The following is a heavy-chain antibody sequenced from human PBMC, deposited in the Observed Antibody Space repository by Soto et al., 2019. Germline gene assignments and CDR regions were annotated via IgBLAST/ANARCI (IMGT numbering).Heavy chain of an antibody. J-gene: IGHJ6*02. Sequence: SETLSLTCAVYGGSFSGYYWSWIRQPPGKGLEWIGEINHSGSTNYNPSLKSRVTISVDTSKNQFSLKLSSVTAADTAVYYCARGGSSYGYSSSWYYYYGMDVWGQGTTVTVSS. CDR1: GGSFSGYY. CDR2: INHSGST. CDR3: ARGGSSYGYSSSWYYYYGMDV. V-gene: IGHV4-34*01. D-gene: IGHD6-13*01.